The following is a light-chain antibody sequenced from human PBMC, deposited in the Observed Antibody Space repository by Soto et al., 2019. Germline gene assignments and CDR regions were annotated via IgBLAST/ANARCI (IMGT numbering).Light chain of an antibody. CDR1: QSVSSSY. Sequence: EIVLTQSPGTLSLSPGEGATLSCRASQSVSSSYLAWYQQKPGQAPRLLIYDASSRATGIPARFSGSGSGTDFTLTISSLEPEDFAVYYCQQRSKWPGKFGQGTKVDI. J-gene: IGKJ1*01. CDR2: DAS. V-gene: IGKV3D-20*02. CDR3: QQRSKWPGK.